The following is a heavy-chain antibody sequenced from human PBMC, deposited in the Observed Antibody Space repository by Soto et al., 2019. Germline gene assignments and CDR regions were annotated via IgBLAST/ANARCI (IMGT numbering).Heavy chain of an antibody. Sequence: TSETLSLTCAVSGGSISSGGYSWSWIRQPPGKGLEWIGYIYHSGSTYYNPSLKSRVTISVDRSKNQFSLKLSSVTAADTAVYYCARGLNYYDSSGPYDYWGQGTLVTVSS. CDR1: GGSISSGGYS. D-gene: IGHD3-22*01. J-gene: IGHJ4*02. CDR2: IYHSGST. V-gene: IGHV4-30-2*01. CDR3: ARGLNYYDSSGPYDY.